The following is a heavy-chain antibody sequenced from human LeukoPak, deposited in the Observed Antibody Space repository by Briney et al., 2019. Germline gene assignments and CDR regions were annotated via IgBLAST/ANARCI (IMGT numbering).Heavy chain of an antibody. Sequence: GASVKVSCKASGGTFSSYTISWVRQAPGQGLEWMGRIIPILGIANYAQKFQGRVTITADKSTSTAYMELSSLRSEDTAVYYCARDDYKSNWNDPIFDYWGQGTLATVSS. D-gene: IGHD1-20*01. CDR2: IIPILGIA. J-gene: IGHJ4*02. CDR3: ARDDYKSNWNDPIFDY. CDR1: GGTFSSYT. V-gene: IGHV1-69*04.